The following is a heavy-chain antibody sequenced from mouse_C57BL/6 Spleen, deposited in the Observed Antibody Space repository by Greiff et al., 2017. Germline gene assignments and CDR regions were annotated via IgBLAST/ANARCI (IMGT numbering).Heavy chain of an antibody. J-gene: IGHJ4*01. CDR2: IYPRSGNT. CDR1: GYTFTSYG. V-gene: IGHV1-81*01. CDR3: ARYYYGSSYGAMDY. D-gene: IGHD1-1*01. Sequence: QVHVKQSGAELARPGASVKLSCKASGYTFTSYGISWVKQRTGQGLEWIGEIYPRSGNTYYNEKFKGKATLTADKSSSTAYMELRSLTSEDSAVYVCARYYYGSSYGAMDYWGQGTSVTVSS.